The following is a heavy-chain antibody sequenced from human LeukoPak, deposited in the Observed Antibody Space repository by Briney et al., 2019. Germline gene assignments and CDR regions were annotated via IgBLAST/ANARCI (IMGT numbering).Heavy chain of an antibody. CDR3: ARVYSIRSFDY. CDR1: GYTFTGYY. D-gene: IGHD2-15*01. J-gene: IGHJ4*02. Sequence: ASVKVSCQASGYTFTGYYMHWVRQAPGQGLEWMGWINPNSGDTNYAQKFQGRVTMTRDTSVNTAYMELTRLTSDDTAVYYCARVYSIRSFDYWGQGTLVTVSS. V-gene: IGHV1-2*02. CDR2: INPNSGDT.